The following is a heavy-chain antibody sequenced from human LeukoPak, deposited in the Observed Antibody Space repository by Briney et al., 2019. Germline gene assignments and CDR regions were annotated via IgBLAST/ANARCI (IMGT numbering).Heavy chain of an antibody. CDR3: ARDVEQWLVRVYYFDY. CDR2: ISSGSTTI. Sequence: GGSLRLSCATSVLTLSSYSMDWVRQAPGKGLEWVSYISSGSTTIYYADSVKGRFTISRDNAKNSLYLQMNSLRAEDTAVYYCARDVEQWLVRVYYFDYWGQGTLVTVSS. V-gene: IGHV3-48*01. CDR1: VLTLSSYS. J-gene: IGHJ4*02. D-gene: IGHD6-19*01.